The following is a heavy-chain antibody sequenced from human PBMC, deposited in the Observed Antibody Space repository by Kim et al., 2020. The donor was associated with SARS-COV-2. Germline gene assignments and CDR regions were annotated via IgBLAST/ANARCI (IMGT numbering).Heavy chain of an antibody. Sequence: YSPSFQGRVTISADKSISTAYLQWSSLKASDTAMYYCARHGLGSSSEFDYWGQGTLVTVSS. CDR3: ARHGLGSSSEFDY. D-gene: IGHD6-6*01. V-gene: IGHV5-10-1*01. J-gene: IGHJ4*02.